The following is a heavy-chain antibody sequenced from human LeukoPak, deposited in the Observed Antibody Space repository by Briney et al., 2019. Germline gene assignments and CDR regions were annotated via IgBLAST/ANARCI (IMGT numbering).Heavy chain of an antibody. J-gene: IGHJ4*02. D-gene: IGHD3-22*01. CDR2: IRYDGSNK. Sequence: PGGSLRLSCAASGFTFSSYGMHWVRQAPGKGLEWVAFIRYDGSNKYYADSVKGRFTISRDNSKNTLYPQMNSLRAEDTAVYYCAKVEGRYYDSSGSQDYWGQGTLVTVSS. CDR3: AKVEGRYYDSSGSQDY. V-gene: IGHV3-30*02. CDR1: GFTFSSYG.